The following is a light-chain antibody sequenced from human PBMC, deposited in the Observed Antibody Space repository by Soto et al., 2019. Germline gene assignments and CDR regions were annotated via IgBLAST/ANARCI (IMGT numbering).Light chain of an antibody. Sequence: QSVLTQPASVSGSPGQSITISCTGTSSDVGGYNYVSWYQHHPGKAPKLMIYDVSNRPSGVPNRSSGSKSGNTASLTISGLQAEDEAGYYCSSYTSSSTLYVFGTGTKVTVL. J-gene: IGLJ1*01. V-gene: IGLV2-14*03. CDR2: DVS. CDR3: SSYTSSSTLYV. CDR1: SSDVGGYNY.